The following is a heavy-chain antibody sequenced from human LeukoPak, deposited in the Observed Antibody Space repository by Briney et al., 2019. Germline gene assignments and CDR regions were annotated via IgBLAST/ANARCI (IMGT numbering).Heavy chain of an antibody. CDR2: ISSSSSYI. CDR3: ARNEWLRYLNYMDV. V-gene: IGHV3-21*01. CDR1: GFTFTDYW. Sequence: GGSLRLSCAASGFTFTDYWMSWVRQAPGKGLEWVSSISSSSSYIYYADSVKGRFTISRDNAKNSLYLQMNSLRAEDTAVYYCARNEWLRYLNYMDVWGKGTTVTVSS. D-gene: IGHD6-19*01. J-gene: IGHJ6*03.